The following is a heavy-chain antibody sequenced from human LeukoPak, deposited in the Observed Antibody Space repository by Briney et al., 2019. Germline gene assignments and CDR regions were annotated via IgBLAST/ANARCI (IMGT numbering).Heavy chain of an antibody. CDR2: INPSGGST. CDR1: GYTFTNYY. CDR3: ARDNDFDY. D-gene: IGHD2-8*01. J-gene: IGHJ4*02. V-gene: IGHV1-46*01. Sequence: ASVKVSCKASGYTFTNYYIHWVRQAPGQGLQWMGIINPSGGSTTYAQKFQGRVTMTRDMSTSTVYMELSSLRSEDTAVYYCARDNDFDYWGQGTLVTVSS.